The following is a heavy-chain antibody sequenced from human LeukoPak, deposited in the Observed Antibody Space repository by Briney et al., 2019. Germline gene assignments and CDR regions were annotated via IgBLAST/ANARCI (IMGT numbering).Heavy chain of an antibody. Sequence: SETLSLTCTVSGDSISTYYWSWIRQPPGKGLEWIAYIYCSGSTSYNPSLKSRVTISVDTSKNQFSLKLSSVTAADTAVYYCARQLQYYDILTGYFPNPFDYWGQGTLVTVSS. CDR3: ARQLQYYDILTGYFPNPFDY. J-gene: IGHJ4*02. V-gene: IGHV4-59*08. CDR1: GDSISTYY. D-gene: IGHD3-9*01. CDR2: IYCSGST.